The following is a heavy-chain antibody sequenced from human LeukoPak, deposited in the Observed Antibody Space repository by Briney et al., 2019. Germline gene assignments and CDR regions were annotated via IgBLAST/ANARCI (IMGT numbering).Heavy chain of an antibody. Sequence: GGSLRLSCAASGFTFSSYGMHWVRQAPGKGLEWVAVISYDGSNKYYADSVKGRFTISRDNSKDTLYLQMNSLRAEDTAVYYCAKEDRSYYGYDYWGQGTLVTVSS. CDR2: ISYDGSNK. CDR3: AKEDRSYYGYDY. D-gene: IGHD1-26*01. CDR1: GFTFSSYG. J-gene: IGHJ4*02. V-gene: IGHV3-30*18.